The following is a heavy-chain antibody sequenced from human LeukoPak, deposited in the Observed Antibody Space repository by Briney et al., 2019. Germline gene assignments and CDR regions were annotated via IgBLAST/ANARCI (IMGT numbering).Heavy chain of an antibody. Sequence: ASVKVSCKASGYTFTSYYMHWVRQAPGQGLEWMGIINPSGGSTSYAQKFQGRVTMTRDTSTSTVYIELSSLRSEDTAVYYCARVQLPYSSGWSHFDYWGQGTLVTVSS. V-gene: IGHV1-46*01. CDR3: ARVQLPYSSGWSHFDY. CDR2: INPSGGST. CDR1: GYTFTSYY. D-gene: IGHD6-19*01. J-gene: IGHJ4*02.